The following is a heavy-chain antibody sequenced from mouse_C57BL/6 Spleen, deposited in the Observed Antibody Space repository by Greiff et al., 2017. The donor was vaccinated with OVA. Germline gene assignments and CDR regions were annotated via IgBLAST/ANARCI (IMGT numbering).Heavy chain of an antibody. CDR3: ARWDYDYDGGAMDY. CDR2: INPNNGGT. Sequence: EVQGVESGPELVKPGASVKMSCKASGYTFTDYNMHWVKQSHGKSLEWIGYINPNNGGTSYNQKFKGKATLTVNKSSSTAYMELRSLTSEDSAVYYCARWDYDYDGGAMDYWGQGTSVTVSS. D-gene: IGHD2-4*01. J-gene: IGHJ4*01. V-gene: IGHV1-22*01. CDR1: GYTFTDYN.